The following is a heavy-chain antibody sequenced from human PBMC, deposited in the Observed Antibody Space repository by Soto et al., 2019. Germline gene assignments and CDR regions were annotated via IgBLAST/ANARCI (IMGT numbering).Heavy chain of an antibody. Sequence: PLETLSLTCIVSGGSISSSSDYWGWIRQPPGKGLEWIGSIYYSGRTYYNPSFKSRVTISIDTSKNQFSLKLSSVTATDTAVYYCARQRTTVVTQAYFDHWGQGALVTVSS. J-gene: IGHJ4*02. V-gene: IGHV4-39*01. CDR1: GGSISSSSDY. CDR3: ARQRTTVVTQAYFDH. CDR2: IYYSGRT. D-gene: IGHD2-21*02.